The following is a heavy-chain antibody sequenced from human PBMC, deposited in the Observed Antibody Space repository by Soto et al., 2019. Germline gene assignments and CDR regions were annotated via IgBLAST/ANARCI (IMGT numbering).Heavy chain of an antibody. J-gene: IGHJ6*03. V-gene: IGHV3-64*01. CDR1: GFTFGSYA. CDR3: ARGGQYCSSTSCYAYYYYYMDV. CDR2: ISSNGGST. D-gene: IGHD2-2*01. Sequence: GGSLRLSCAASGFTFGSYAMHWVRQAPGKGLEYVSGISSNGGSTYYANSVKGRFTISRDNSKNTLYLQMGSLRTEDMAVYYCARGGQYCSSTSCYAYYYYYMDVWGKGTTVTVSS.